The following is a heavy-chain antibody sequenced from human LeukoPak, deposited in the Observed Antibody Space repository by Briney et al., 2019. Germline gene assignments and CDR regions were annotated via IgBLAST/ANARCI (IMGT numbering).Heavy chain of an antibody. D-gene: IGHD6-19*01. J-gene: IGHJ1*01. CDR1: GGSFSGY. Sequence: SETLSLTCAVYGGSFSGYWSWIRQPPGKGLEWIGEINHTGSTNYNPSLKSRVTISVDTSKNQFSLKLSSVTAADTAVYFCARRSHYSGWYVWGQGTLATVSS. CDR3: ARRSHYSGWYV. V-gene: IGHV4-34*01. CDR2: INHTGST.